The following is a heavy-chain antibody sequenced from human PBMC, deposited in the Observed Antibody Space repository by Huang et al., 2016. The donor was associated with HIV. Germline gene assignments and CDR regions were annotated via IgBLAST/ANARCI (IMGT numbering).Heavy chain of an antibody. V-gene: IGHV1-2*02. CDR2: INPLSGCT. CDR1: GYTFTDYF. Sequence: QVQLVQSGAEVKKPGASVKVSCRTSGYTFTDYFVHWVRQAPGQGLEGMGSINPLSGCTNYAQKFQGRVTMNRDTSIRTVYMELNRLRSDDTALYDCARTPYSGSHPDYWGQGTLVTVSS. J-gene: IGHJ4*02. CDR3: ARTPYSGSHPDY. D-gene: IGHD2-15*01.